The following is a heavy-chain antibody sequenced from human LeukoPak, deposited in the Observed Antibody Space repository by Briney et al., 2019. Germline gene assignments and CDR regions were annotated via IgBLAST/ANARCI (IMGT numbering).Heavy chain of an antibody. J-gene: IGHJ4*02. Sequence: GGSLRLSCAASGFAFSSYSMNWVRQAPGKGLEWVSSISSSSSYIYYADSVKGRFTISRDNAKNSLYLQMNCLRAEDTAVYYCARGESKRFLEWLFFDYWGQGTLVTVSS. CDR1: GFAFSSYS. CDR3: ARGESKRFLEWLFFDY. CDR2: ISSSSSYI. V-gene: IGHV3-21*01. D-gene: IGHD3-3*01.